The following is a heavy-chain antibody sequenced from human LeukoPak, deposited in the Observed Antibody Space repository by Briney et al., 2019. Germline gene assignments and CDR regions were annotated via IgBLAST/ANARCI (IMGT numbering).Heavy chain of an antibody. Sequence: PGGSLRLFCAASGLTFSNYWMGWVRQAPGKGLVWVANINGIGSEPYYGDSLEGRFTISRDNAKNSLYLQMNSLRAEDTAMYYCARLRIGSSGFWWFDPWGQGTLVTVSS. D-gene: IGHD3-22*01. CDR1: GLTFSNYW. CDR3: ARLRIGSSGFWWFDP. J-gene: IGHJ5*02. V-gene: IGHV3-7*01. CDR2: INGIGSEP.